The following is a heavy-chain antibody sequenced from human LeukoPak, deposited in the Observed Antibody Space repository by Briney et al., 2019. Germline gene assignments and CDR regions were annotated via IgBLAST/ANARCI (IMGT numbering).Heavy chain of an antibody. V-gene: IGHV1-18*01. CDR3: ARAGAGTRSSVYFDY. CDR1: GYTFTSYG. Sequence: GASVKVSCKASGYTFTSYGISWVRQAPGQGLEWMGWISAYNGNTNYAQKLQGRVTMTTDTSTSTAYMELRSLRSDDTAVYYCARAGAGTRSSVYFDYWGQGTLVTVSS. D-gene: IGHD1-1*01. CDR2: ISAYNGNT. J-gene: IGHJ4*02.